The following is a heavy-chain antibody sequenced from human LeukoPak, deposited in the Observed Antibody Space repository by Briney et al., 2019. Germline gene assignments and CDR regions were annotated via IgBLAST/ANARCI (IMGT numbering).Heavy chain of an antibody. CDR3: AGGYYGGNY. Sequence: SETLSLTCTVSGGSITSYYWSWIRQPPGKGLEWIGYIYYSGSTNYNPSLKSRVTISVDTSKNQFPLKLSSVTAADTAVYYCAGGYYGGNYWGQGTLVTVSS. CDR1: GGSITSYY. V-gene: IGHV4-59*08. CDR2: IYYSGST. J-gene: IGHJ4*02. D-gene: IGHD3-22*01.